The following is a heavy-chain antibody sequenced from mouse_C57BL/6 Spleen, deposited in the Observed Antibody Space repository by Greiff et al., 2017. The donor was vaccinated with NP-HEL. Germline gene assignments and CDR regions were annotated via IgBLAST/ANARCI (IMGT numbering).Heavy chain of an antibody. CDR2: IYPGSGST. Sequence: QVQLQQPGAELVKPGASVKMSCKASGYTFTSYWITWVKPRPGPGLEWIGDIYPGSGSTTYNEKFKSKATLTVDTSSSTAYMQLSSLTSEDSAVYYCARRRDYWGQGTTLTVSS. J-gene: IGHJ2*01. CDR3: ARRRDY. V-gene: IGHV1-55*01. CDR1: GYTFTSYW.